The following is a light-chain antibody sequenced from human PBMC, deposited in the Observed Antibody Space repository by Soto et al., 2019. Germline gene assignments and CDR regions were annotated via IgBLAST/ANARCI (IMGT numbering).Light chain of an antibody. J-gene: IGKJ4*01. CDR3: QQYFNHPIT. Sequence: DIVMTQSPDSLAVSLGERATINCKSSQNVLNRANDKNYIAWYQQKPGQPPKLLIYWASTRESDVPDRFSGSGFTTDFTLTISSLQAVDVAVYFCQQYFNHPITFGGGNKVEIK. V-gene: IGKV4-1*01. CDR2: WAS. CDR1: QNVLNRANDKNY.